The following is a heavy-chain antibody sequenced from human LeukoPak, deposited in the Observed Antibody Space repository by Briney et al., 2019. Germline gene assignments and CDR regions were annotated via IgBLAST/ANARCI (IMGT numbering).Heavy chain of an antibody. CDR3: ARGIVGSYWFDP. Sequence: ASVKVSCKASGYTFTSYGISWVRQAPGQGLEWMGWISAYNGNTNYAQKFQGRVTITRNTSISTAYMELSSLRSEDTAVYYCARGIVGSYWFDPWGQGTLVTVSS. CDR2: ISAYNGNT. J-gene: IGHJ5*02. D-gene: IGHD1-26*01. CDR1: GYTFTSYG. V-gene: IGHV1-18*01.